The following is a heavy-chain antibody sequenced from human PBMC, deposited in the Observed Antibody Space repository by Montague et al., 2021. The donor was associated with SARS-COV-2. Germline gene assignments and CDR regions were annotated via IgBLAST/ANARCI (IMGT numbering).Heavy chain of an antibody. D-gene: IGHD5-12*01. CDR2: INHSGYT. V-gene: IGHV4-34*01. Sequence: SXTRSLTCAVYGASSSNYYWSWIRQSPGKGLEWVGEINHSGYTDYNPSLESRLTISLDSSKKQFSLKMTSVTAADTAIHYCASAPRYSFGFWAYWGQGTLVSVSS. CDR1: GASSSNYY. CDR3: ASAPRYSFGFWAY. J-gene: IGHJ4*02.